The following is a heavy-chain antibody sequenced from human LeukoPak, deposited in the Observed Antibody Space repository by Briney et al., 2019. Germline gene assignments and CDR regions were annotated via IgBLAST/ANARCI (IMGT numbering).Heavy chain of an antibody. CDR2: AYSGNDGT. V-gene: IGHV3-66*02. J-gene: IGHJ4*02. D-gene: IGHD3-10*01. Sequence: GGSLRLSCAASGFTVSTDNMSCVRQVPGEGVEWVSVAYSGNDGTNYADSARRRFTISRDDSKNMVYLQMNNLTLADAVVYYCTKRSRAYYDFWRQGTLVTVSS. CDR1: GFTVSTDN. CDR3: TKRSRAYYDF.